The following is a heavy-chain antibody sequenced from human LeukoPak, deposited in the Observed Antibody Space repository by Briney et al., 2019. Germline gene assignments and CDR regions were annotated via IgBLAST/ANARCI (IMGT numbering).Heavy chain of an antibody. J-gene: IGHJ5*02. CDR3: ARDNSVGGVAWWFDP. CDR1: GYTFTSNY. V-gene: IGHV1-46*01. D-gene: IGHD1-26*01. Sequence: ASVKISCKASGYTFTSNYMHWVRQAPGQGLEWVGLINPTGTSRTYAQKFQGRVTMTRDMSTTTDYMELSSLTSEDTAVYYCARDNSVGGVAWWFDPWGQGTLVTVSS. CDR2: INPTGTSR.